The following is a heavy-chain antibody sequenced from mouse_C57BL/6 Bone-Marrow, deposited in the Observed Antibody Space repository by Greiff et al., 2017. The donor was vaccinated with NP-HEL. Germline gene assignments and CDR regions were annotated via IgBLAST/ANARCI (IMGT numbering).Heavy chain of an antibody. D-gene: IGHD1-1*01. CDR3: ARREFYYGSSYGYWYFEV. J-gene: IGHJ1*03. CDR2: IYPGDGDT. CDR1: GYAFSSYW. Sequence: QVQLQQSGAELVKPGASVKISCKASGYAFSSYWMNWVKQRPGKGLEWIGQIYPGDGDTNYNGKFKGKATLTADKSSSTAYMQLSGLSSEDSAVYFCARREFYYGSSYGYWYFEVWGTGTTVTVSS. V-gene: IGHV1-80*01.